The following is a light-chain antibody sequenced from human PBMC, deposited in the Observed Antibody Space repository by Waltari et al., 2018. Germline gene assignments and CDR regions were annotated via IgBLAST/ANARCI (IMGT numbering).Light chain of an antibody. J-gene: IGLJ3*02. CDR1: SGHSTNI. Sequence: QLVVTHSPSASAPLGAPVQLTCTLSSGHSTNIVAWLQQRPEKGPRYLMKVNSDGSPIKGDEIPDRFSGSSSGAERYLTISSLQSDDEADYYCQTGGHGTWVFGGGTTLTVL. CDR2: VNSDGSP. CDR3: QTGGHGTWV. V-gene: IGLV4-69*01.